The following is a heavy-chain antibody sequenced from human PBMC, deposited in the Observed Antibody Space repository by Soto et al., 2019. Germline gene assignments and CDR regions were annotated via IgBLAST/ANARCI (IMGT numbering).Heavy chain of an antibody. CDR3: ARDGATTGSVYLDY. D-gene: IGHD1-1*01. CDR2: ISYSGST. Sequence: QVQLQESGPGLVKPSETLSLTCTVSGGSVSGYFWTWFRQPPGKGLEWIGYISYSGSTNYNSSRKRRVTMSMDTSRNQFSLRLTSVSAADTAVYYCARDGATTGSVYLDYWGQGTLVTVSS. CDR1: GGSVSGYF. V-gene: IGHV4-59*02. J-gene: IGHJ4*02.